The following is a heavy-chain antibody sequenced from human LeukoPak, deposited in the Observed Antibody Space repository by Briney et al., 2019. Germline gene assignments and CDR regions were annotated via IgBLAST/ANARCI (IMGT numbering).Heavy chain of an antibody. Sequence: GGSLRLSCAVSGCTVSSNYMNWVRQAPGKGLEWVSIFYSDGSTFYADSVRGRFTISRDNSKNTLFLQMNSLRAEDTAVYYCARAKRAADFFEGFDSWGQGTLVTVSS. CDR3: ARAKRAADFFEGFDS. CDR1: GCTVSSNY. V-gene: IGHV3-53*01. D-gene: IGHD6-13*01. CDR2: FYSDGST. J-gene: IGHJ4*02.